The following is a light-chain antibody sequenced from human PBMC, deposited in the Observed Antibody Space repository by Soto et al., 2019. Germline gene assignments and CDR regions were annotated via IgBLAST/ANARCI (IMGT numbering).Light chain of an antibody. CDR1: QSISSW. J-gene: IGKJ4*01. CDR2: KAS. Sequence: DSQMTQYPSTLSASVGDRVTITCRASQSISSWLAWYQQKPGKAPKLLISKASTLQSGVPPRLSGSGSGTEFTLTSSSLQPDDFATYYSQQYESYPMTFGGGTKVEIK. CDR3: QQYESYPMT. V-gene: IGKV1-5*03.